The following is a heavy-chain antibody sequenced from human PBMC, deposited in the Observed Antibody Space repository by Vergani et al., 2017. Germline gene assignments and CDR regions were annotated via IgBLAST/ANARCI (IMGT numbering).Heavy chain of an antibody. CDR3: AKVCGSSSCPYGGGAFDV. CDR2: INNNGGST. Sequence: QLLESGGGLIQPGGSLRLSCAASGFTFNSYAMTWVRQAPGKGLEWVSGINNNGGSTYYADSVKGRFTISRDNSKNPLYLQITDLRAEDTATYYCAKVCGSSSCPYGGGAFDVWGHGTMVTVSS. J-gene: IGHJ3*01. V-gene: IGHV3-23*01. CDR1: GFTFNSYA. D-gene: IGHD2-2*01.